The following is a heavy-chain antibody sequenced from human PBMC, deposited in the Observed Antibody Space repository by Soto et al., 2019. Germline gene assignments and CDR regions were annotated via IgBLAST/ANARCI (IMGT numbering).Heavy chain of an antibody. J-gene: IGHJ4*03. CDR3: VKDKLRWNYFDY. V-gene: IGHV3-23*01. Sequence: EVQLLESGGGLVQPGGSLRLSCAASGFTFSTYAMSWVRQAPGKGLEWVSAISGSGDSTNYADSVKGRFTISRDNSERTLDLQMNSLRADDTAVYYCVKDKLRWNYFDYWGHGTLVTVSS. D-gene: IGHD4-17*01. CDR1: GFTFSTYA. CDR2: ISGSGDST.